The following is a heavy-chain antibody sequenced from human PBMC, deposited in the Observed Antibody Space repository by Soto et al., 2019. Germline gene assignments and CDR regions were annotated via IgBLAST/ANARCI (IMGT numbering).Heavy chain of an antibody. V-gene: IGHV1-3*01. CDR1: GYTFTSYA. CDR3: ARGVVVPAAHPRYYYYYGMDV. J-gene: IGHJ6*02. CDR2: INAGNGNT. Sequence: ASVKVSCKASGYTFTSYAMHWVRQAPGQRLEWKGWINAGNGNTKYSQKFQGRVTITADESTSTAYMELSSLRSEDTAVYYCARGVVVPAAHPRYYYYYGMDVWGQGTTVTVSS. D-gene: IGHD2-2*01.